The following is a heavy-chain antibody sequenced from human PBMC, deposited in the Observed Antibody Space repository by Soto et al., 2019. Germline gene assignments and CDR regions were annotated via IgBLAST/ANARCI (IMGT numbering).Heavy chain of an antibody. D-gene: IGHD2-2*02. Sequence: PGESLKISCKGSGYSFTSYWIGWVRQMPGKGLEWMGIIYPGDSDTRYSPSFQGQVTISADKSISTAYLQWSSLKASDTAMYYCARAPQGTTLYKTLYYFDYWGQGTLVTVSS. CDR2: IYPGDSDT. CDR3: ARAPQGTTLYKTLYYFDY. CDR1: GYSFTSYW. V-gene: IGHV5-51*01. J-gene: IGHJ4*02.